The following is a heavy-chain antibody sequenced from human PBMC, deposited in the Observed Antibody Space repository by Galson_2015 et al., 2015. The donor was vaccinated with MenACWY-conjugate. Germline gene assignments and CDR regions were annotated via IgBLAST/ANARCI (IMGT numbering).Heavy chain of an antibody. CDR3: AKDPGPQMAGYYMDV. Sequence: SLRLSCAASGLTISSYGMHWVRQAPGKGLQWVAFIWNDGSRKYYADSVKGRFTISRDNSKNTLYLQMNSLSNEDTAVYYCAKDPGPQMAGYYMDVWGKGTTVSLSS. CDR2: IWNDGSRK. V-gene: IGHV3-30*02. CDR1: GLTISSYG. D-gene: IGHD2-8*01. J-gene: IGHJ6*03.